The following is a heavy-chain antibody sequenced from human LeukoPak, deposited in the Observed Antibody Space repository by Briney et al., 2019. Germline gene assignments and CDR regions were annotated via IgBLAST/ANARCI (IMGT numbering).Heavy chain of an antibody. V-gene: IGHV4-59*01. CDR1: GGSISSYF. D-gene: IGHD1-1*01. CDR2: ISHSGST. J-gene: IGHJ3*02. Sequence: SETLSLTCTVPGGSISSYFWSWIRQPPGEGLEKIGYISHSGSTKYNPSLKSRVSISVDMSKNQLSLKLSSVTAADTAVYHCVRLQPNTGEWAFDIWGQGTMVTASS. CDR3: VRLQPNTGEWAFDI.